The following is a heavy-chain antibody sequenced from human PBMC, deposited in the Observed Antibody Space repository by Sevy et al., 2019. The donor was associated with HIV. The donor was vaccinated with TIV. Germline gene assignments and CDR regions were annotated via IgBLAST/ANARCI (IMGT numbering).Heavy chain of an antibody. Sequence: GGSLRLSCAASGFTFSSYAMHWVRQAPGKGLEWVAVISYDGSNKYYADSVKGRFTISRDNSKNTLYLQMNSLRAEDTAVYYCARDETMVLIEYPDYWGQGTLVTVSS. D-gene: IGHD3-10*01. CDR2: ISYDGSNK. J-gene: IGHJ4*02. CDR3: ARDETMVLIEYPDY. V-gene: IGHV3-30-3*01. CDR1: GFTFSSYA.